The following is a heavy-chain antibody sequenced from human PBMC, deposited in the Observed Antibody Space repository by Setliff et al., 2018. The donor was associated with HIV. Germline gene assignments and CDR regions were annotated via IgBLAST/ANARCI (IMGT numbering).Heavy chain of an antibody. D-gene: IGHD3-10*01. CDR2: IYYGGHT. Sequence: SETLSLTCTVSGGSISNYYWSWIRQSPGKGLEWIGYIYYGGHTNYNPSLKSRVTVSADTSKNQISLKLSSLTAADTAVYYCARDSGTTGWCVDVWGQGTTVTVSS. J-gene: IGHJ6*02. V-gene: IGHV4-59*01. CDR3: ARDSGTTGWCVDV. CDR1: GGSISNYY.